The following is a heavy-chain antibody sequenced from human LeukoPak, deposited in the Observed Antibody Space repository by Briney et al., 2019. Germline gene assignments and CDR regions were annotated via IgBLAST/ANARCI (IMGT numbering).Heavy chain of an antibody. J-gene: IGHJ3*02. CDR3: ARVPAYYSGAFDI. Sequence: SETLSLTCAVYGGSFSGYYWSWIRQPPGKGLEWIGEINHSGSTNYNPSLKSRVTISVDTSKNQFSLKLSSVTAADTAVYYCARVPAYYSGAFDIRGQGTMVTVSS. CDR2: INHSGST. CDR1: GGSFSGYY. D-gene: IGHD3-10*01. V-gene: IGHV4-34*01.